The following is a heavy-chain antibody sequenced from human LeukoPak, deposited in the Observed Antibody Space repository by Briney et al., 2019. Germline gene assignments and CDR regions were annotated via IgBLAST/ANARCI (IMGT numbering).Heavy chain of an antibody. CDR1: GYTFTNYG. CDR2: ISAYNGNT. Sequence: ASVKVSCKASGYTFTNYGISWVRQAAGQGLEWMGWISAYNGNTNYAQKLQGRVTMTTDTSTSTAYMELRSLRPDDTAVYYCARDASAAEVPTDYWGQGTLVTVSS. CDR3: ARDASAAEVPTDY. V-gene: IGHV1-18*01. D-gene: IGHD6-13*01. J-gene: IGHJ4*02.